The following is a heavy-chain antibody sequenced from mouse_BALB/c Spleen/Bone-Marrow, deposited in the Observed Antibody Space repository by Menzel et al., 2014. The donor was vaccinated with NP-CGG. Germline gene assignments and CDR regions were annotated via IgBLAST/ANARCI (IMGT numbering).Heavy chain of an antibody. V-gene: IGHV5-12-2*01. CDR1: GFTFSSYI. D-gene: IGHD6-2*01. CDR2: ISHSGGSS. J-gene: IGHJ1*01. Sequence: EVHLVESGGGFVQPGGSLKLSCAASGFTFSSYIMSWVRQTPEKRLEWVAYISHSGGSSYYLDTVKGRFTISRDNTKNTLYLQMSSLKSEDTAMYYCARVSPYWYFDVWGAGTTVTVSS. CDR3: ARVSPYWYFDV.